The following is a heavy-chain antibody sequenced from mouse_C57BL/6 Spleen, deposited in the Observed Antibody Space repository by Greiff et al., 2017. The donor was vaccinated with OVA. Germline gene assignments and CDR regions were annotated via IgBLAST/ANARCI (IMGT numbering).Heavy chain of an antibody. V-gene: IGHV1-74*01. CDR1: GYTFTSYW. CDR2: IHPSDSDT. Sequence: QVQLQQPGADLVKPGASVKVSCKASGYTFTSYWMPWVKQRPGQGLEWIGRIHPSDSDTNYNHKFKGTATLTVDKSSSTAYMQLSSLTSEDSAVYDCAMWDGHGRSFDDWGKGTTLTVSS. D-gene: IGHD2-3*01. CDR3: AMWDGHGRSFDD. J-gene: IGHJ2*01.